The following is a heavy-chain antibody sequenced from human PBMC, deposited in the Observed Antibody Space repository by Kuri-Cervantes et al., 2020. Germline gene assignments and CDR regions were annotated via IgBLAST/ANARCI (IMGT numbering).Heavy chain of an antibody. J-gene: IGHJ4*02. V-gene: IGHV3-11*04. CDR1: GFTFSDYY. D-gene: IGHD1-26*01. CDR2: ITSSGSTK. CDR3: ARDMNYEEWELLLYY. Sequence: GESLKISCAASGFTFSDYYMSWIRQAPGKGLEWLSYITSSGSTKNNADSVKGRFTISRDNAKNSLYLQMNSLRAEGTAVYYCARDMNYEEWELLLYYWGQGTLVTVSS.